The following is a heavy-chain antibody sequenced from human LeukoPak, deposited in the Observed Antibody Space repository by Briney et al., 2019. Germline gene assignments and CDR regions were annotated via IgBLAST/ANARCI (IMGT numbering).Heavy chain of an antibody. CDR3: MTAAGYNFGQY. CDR1: GFSVSSNY. CDR2: IYSGGST. J-gene: IGHJ4*02. Sequence: GGSLRLSCVVSGFSVSSNYMSWVRQAPGKGLEWVSVIYSGGSTYYADSVRGRFTISRDNSKNTLYLQMNSLRAEDTAIYYCMTAAGYNFGQYWGQGTLVTVSS. V-gene: IGHV3-53*01. D-gene: IGHD5-18*01.